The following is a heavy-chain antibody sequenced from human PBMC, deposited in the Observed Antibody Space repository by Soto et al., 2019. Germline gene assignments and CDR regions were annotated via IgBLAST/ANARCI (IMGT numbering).Heavy chain of an antibody. CDR2: IRSKAYGGTT. J-gene: IGHJ3*02. CDR1: GFTFGDYA. D-gene: IGHD3-3*01. V-gene: IGHV3-49*04. Sequence: GGSLRLSCTASGFTFGDYAMSWVRQAPGKGLEWVGFIRSKAYGGTTEYAASVKGRFTISRDDSKSIAYLQMNSLKTEDTAVYYCTRVVYYDFWSGYYMSAFDIWGQGTMVTVSS. CDR3: TRVVYYDFWSGYYMSAFDI.